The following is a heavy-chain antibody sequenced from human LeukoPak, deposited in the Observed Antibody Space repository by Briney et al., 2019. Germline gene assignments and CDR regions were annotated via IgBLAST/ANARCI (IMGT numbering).Heavy chain of an antibody. CDR3: AKDMHSSSSGGAFDI. D-gene: IGHD6-6*01. J-gene: IGHJ3*02. V-gene: IGHV3-9*03. Sequence: PGGSLRLSCAASGFTFDDYAVHWVRQAPGKGLEWVSGISWNSGSIGYADSVKGRFTISRDNAKNSLYLQMNSLRAEDMALYYCAKDMHSSSSGGAFDIWGQGTMVTVSS. CDR2: ISWNSGSI. CDR1: GFTFDDYA.